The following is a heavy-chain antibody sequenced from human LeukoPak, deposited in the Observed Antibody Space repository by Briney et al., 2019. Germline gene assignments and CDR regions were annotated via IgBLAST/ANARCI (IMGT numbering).Heavy chain of an antibody. Sequence: GGSLRLSCAPSGFTFSRYAMTGVPQAPGEGRECVSAIRDSATNTYYAHPVKGRFTISRDNSKNTLYLQMNSLKAEDTAVYYWAKGLWFGEFAYWGQGTLVTVSS. V-gene: IGHV3-23*01. J-gene: IGHJ4*02. CDR1: GFTFSRYA. CDR3: AKGLWFGEFAY. D-gene: IGHD3-10*01. CDR2: IRDSATNT.